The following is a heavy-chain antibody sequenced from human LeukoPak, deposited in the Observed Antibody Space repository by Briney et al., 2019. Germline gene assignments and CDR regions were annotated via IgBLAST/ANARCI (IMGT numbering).Heavy chain of an antibody. V-gene: IGHV4-59*08. Sequence: SETLSLTCTVSGGSISDYYWSWIRQPPGKGLDYIGYIYDSGSAHYNPSLKSRVTISVDTSKKQFSLKLSSVTAADTAVYYCARHRLGHWYFDLWGRGTLVTVSP. J-gene: IGHJ2*01. CDR2: IYDSGSA. D-gene: IGHD7-27*01. CDR3: ARHRLGHWYFDL. CDR1: GGSISDYY.